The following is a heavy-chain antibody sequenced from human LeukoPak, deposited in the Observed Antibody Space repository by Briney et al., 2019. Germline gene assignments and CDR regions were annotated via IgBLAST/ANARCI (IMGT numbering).Heavy chain of an antibody. Sequence: SETLSLTCTVSGGSISSYYWSWIRQPPGKGLEWIGYIYYSGSTNYNPSLKSRVTISVDTSKNQFSLKLSSVTAADTAVYYCARAGVTMVRGDLVNWFDPWGQGTLVTVSS. V-gene: IGHV4-59*08. CDR3: ARAGVTMVRGDLVNWFDP. CDR1: GGSISSYY. CDR2: IYYSGST. J-gene: IGHJ5*02. D-gene: IGHD3-10*01.